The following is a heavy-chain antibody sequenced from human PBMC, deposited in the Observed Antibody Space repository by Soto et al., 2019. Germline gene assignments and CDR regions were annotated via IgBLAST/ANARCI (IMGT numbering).Heavy chain of an antibody. Sequence: GGSLRLSCAASGFTFSSYGMHWVRQAPGKGLEWVAVISYDGSNKYYADSVKGRFTISRDNSKNTLYLQMNSLRAEDTAVYYCAKDIFIAVAGNWYYYYGMDVWGQGTTVTVSS. CDR1: GFTFSSYG. J-gene: IGHJ6*02. CDR3: AKDIFIAVAGNWYYYYGMDV. V-gene: IGHV3-30*18. CDR2: ISYDGSNK. D-gene: IGHD6-19*01.